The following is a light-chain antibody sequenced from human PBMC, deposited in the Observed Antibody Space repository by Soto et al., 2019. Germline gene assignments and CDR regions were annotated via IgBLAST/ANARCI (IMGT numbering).Light chain of an antibody. V-gene: IGKV1-5*03. CDR3: QYYNNYCWT. Sequence: DIQLTQSTSTLSASVGDRVTITCRASQSIRSWLAWYQQKPGKAPKFLIYKTSNLESGVPSRFSGSGSGTEFTLTISSLQPDDFATYYCQYYNNYCWTFGQGTKVEIK. CDR1: QSIRSW. CDR2: KTS. J-gene: IGKJ1*01.